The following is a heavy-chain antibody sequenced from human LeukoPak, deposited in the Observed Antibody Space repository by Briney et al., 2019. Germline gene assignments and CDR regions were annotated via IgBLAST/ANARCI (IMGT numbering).Heavy chain of an antibody. V-gene: IGHV3-11*04. D-gene: IGHD6-6*01. J-gene: IGHJ4*02. CDR2: ISSSGSTI. Sequence: GGSLRLSCAASGFTFSDYYMSWIRQAPGKGLDWVSYISSSGSTIYYADSVKGRFTISRDNAKNSLYLQMNSLRAEDTAVYYCARDGDSSSSSAFDYWGQGTLVTVSS. CDR1: GFTFSDYY. CDR3: ARDGDSSSSSAFDY.